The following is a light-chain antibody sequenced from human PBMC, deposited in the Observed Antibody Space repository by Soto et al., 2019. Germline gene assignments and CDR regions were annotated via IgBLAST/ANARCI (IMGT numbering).Light chain of an antibody. Sequence: EIVMTQSPATLSVTRGERATLSCRASQSVSSNLAWYQQRPGQAPRLLIYGASTRATGIPARLSGSGSGTEFTLTISSLQSEDFAVYYCQQHNNWPFTFGQGTKLEIK. J-gene: IGKJ2*01. V-gene: IGKV3-15*01. CDR2: GAS. CDR3: QQHNNWPFT. CDR1: QSVSSN.